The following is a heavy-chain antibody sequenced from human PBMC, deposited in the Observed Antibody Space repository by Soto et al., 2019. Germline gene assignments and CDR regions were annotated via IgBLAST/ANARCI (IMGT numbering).Heavy chain of an antibody. CDR1: GGSISSYY. J-gene: IGHJ4*02. V-gene: IGHV4-59*01. CDR3: ARDNGYSYGYTLDH. D-gene: IGHD5-18*01. Sequence: SETLSLTCTVSGGSISSYYWSWIRQPPGKGLEWIGYIYYSGSTSYNPSLKSRVTISVDTSKNQFSLKLSSVTAADTAVYYCARDNGYSYGYTLDHWGQGTLVTVSS. CDR2: IYYSGST.